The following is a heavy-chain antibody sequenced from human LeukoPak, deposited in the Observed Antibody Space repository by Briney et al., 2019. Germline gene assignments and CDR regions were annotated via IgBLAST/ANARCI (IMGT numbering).Heavy chain of an antibody. J-gene: IGHJ4*02. CDR3: ARDFDSSGYYLDY. Sequence: SETLSLTCAVYGESFSTYYCSWIRQPPGKGLEWIGEINHGGSTNYNPSLKSRVTISVDTSKNQFSLKLSSVTAADTAVYYCARDFDSSGYYLDYWGQGTLVTVSS. D-gene: IGHD3-22*01. CDR1: GESFSTYY. CDR2: INHGGST. V-gene: IGHV4-34*01.